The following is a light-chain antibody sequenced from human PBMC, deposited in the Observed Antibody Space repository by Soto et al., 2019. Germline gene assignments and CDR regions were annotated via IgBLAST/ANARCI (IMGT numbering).Light chain of an antibody. Sequence: EIVMTQSPATLSVSPGERVTLSCRASQSVSSNLAWYQQKPGQAPRLLIYRASTRATGIPVRFSGSGSGTDFTLTISSLQSEDFAVYYCQHYNNWPPWTFGQGTKVEI. CDR1: QSVSSN. V-gene: IGKV3-15*01. J-gene: IGKJ1*01. CDR2: RAS. CDR3: QHYNNWPPWT.